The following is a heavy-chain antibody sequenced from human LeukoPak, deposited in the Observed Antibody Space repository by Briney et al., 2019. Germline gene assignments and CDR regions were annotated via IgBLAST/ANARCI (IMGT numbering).Heavy chain of an antibody. D-gene: IGHD6-13*01. Sequence: PSETLSLTCTVSGGSISSYYWSWIRQPPGKGLEWIGYIYYSGSTNYNPSLKSRVTISVDTSKNQFSLKLSSVTAADTAVCYCAKTTIAAAGLGPRFDPWGQGTLVTVSS. J-gene: IGHJ5*02. V-gene: IGHV4-59*01. CDR3: AKTTIAAAGLGPRFDP. CDR2: IYYSGST. CDR1: GGSISSYY.